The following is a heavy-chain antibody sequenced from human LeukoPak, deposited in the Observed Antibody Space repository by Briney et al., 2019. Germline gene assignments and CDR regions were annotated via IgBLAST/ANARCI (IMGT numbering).Heavy chain of an antibody. J-gene: IGHJ4*02. D-gene: IGHD3-22*01. Sequence: PGGSLRLSCAVSGFTFSSYAMNWVRQAPGKGLEWVSGISGSGGITFYADSVKGRFTISRDNSKNTLFLQMNSLRAEDTAVYYCAKDPTDFDSSGQTYFDSWGQGTLVTVSS. CDR2: ISGSGGIT. CDR1: GFTFSSYA. CDR3: AKDPTDFDSSGQTYFDS. V-gene: IGHV3-23*01.